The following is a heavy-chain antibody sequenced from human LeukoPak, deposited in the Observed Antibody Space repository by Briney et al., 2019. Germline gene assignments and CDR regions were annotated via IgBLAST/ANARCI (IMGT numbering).Heavy chain of an antibody. Sequence: PGGSLRLSCAASGFTFSSYAMSWVRQAPGKGLEWVSAISGSGGSTYYADSVKGRFTISRDNSKNTLYLQMNSLRAEDTAVYYCANLYYYDSSGYYYDYWGQGTLVTVSP. CDR3: ANLYYYDSSGYYYDY. V-gene: IGHV3-23*01. CDR2: ISGSGGST. D-gene: IGHD3-22*01. J-gene: IGHJ4*02. CDR1: GFTFSSYA.